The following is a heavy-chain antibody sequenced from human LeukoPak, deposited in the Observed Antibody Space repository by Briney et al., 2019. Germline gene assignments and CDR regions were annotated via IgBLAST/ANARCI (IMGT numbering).Heavy chain of an antibody. CDR1: GFTFSAYN. J-gene: IGHJ6*04. D-gene: IGHD3-10*01. V-gene: IGHV3-21*04. CDR2: ISGSSSYI. CDR3: AKSPYFYNSGRSVDV. Sequence: PGGPLRPSGAASGFTFSAYNLNWVGQAPGKGLEGVSSISGSSSYIYYARSVKGRFTISRDSSKNMLYLHMNRLRAEDTAVYYCAKSPYFYNSGRSVDVWGKGTTVTVSS.